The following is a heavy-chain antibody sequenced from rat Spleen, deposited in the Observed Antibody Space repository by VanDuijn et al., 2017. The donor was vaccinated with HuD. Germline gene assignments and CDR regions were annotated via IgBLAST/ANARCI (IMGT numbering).Heavy chain of an antibody. CDR3: ARSDIQAAMGHY. D-gene: IGHD1-2*01. CDR1: GFSLSSYG. J-gene: IGHJ2*01. Sequence: QVQLKESGPGLVQPSQTLSLTCTVSGFSLSSYGVIWVRQPPGKGLEWMGVIWGNGNSNYKSALKSRLSISRDTSKSQVFLKMNNLQTEDTAMYFCARSDIQAAMGHYWGQGVMVTVSS. CDR2: IWGNGNS. V-gene: IGHV2S61*01.